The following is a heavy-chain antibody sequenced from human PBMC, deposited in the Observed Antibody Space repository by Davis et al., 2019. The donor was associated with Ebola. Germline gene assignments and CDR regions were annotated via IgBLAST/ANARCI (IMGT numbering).Heavy chain of an antibody. V-gene: IGHV3-23*01. CDR2: ISGSGKTT. D-gene: IGHD1-26*01. J-gene: IGHJ4*02. CDR1: GFTFSSYG. CDR3: AKARAMGTTTYFDH. Sequence: GESLKISCAASGFTFSSYGMSWVRQAPGRGLEWVSTISGSGKTTNYADSVKGRFTISRDNSKITVYLEMHTLRAEDTALYYCAKARAMGTTTYFDHWGQGTLVIVSS.